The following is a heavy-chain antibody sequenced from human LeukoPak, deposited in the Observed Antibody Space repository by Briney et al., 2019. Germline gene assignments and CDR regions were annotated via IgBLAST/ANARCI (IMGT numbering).Heavy chain of an antibody. CDR3: ARTQTELELRYYYYGMDV. CDR2: IIPILGIA. CDR1: GGTFSSYA. D-gene: IGHD1-7*01. Sequence: GASVKVSCKASGGTFSSYAISWVRQAPGQGLEWMGRIIPILGIANYAQKFQGRVTITADKSTSTAYMELSSLRSEDTAVYYCARTQTELELRYYYYGMDVWGQGTTVTVSS. J-gene: IGHJ6*02. V-gene: IGHV1-69*04.